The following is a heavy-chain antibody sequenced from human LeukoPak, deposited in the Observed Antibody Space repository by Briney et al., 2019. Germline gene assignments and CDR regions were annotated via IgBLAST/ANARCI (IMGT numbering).Heavy chain of an antibody. V-gene: IGHV4-38-2*02. J-gene: IGHJ3*02. D-gene: IGHD5-18*01. CDR3: ARDIQLWLVAFDI. CDR2: IYHSGST. Sequence: PSETLSLTFTVSGYSISSGYYWGWIRQPPGKGLEWIGSIYHSGSTYYNPSLKSRVTISVDTSKNQFSLKLSSVTAADTAVYYCARDIQLWLVAFDIWGQGTMVTVSS. CDR1: GYSISSGYY.